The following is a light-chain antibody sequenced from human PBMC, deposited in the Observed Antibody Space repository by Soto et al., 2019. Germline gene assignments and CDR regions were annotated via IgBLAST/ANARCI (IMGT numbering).Light chain of an antibody. V-gene: IGLV2-11*01. CDR1: SSDVGAYSY. CDR3: CSYAGGSYV. CDR2: DVS. J-gene: IGLJ1*01. Sequence: QSALTQPRSVSGSPGQSVTISCTGTSSDVGAYSYVSWYQQHPGKAPKPMIYDVSERPSGVPDRFSGSKSVNTASLTISGLQAEDEADYYCCSYAGGSYVFGTGTKLTVL.